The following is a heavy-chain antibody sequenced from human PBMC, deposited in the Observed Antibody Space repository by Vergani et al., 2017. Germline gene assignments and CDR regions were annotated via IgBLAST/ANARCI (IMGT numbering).Heavy chain of an antibody. J-gene: IGHJ5*02. Sequence: QVQLVQSGAEVKKPGSSVKVSCKASGGTFSSYAISWVRQAPGQGLEWMGGIIPIFGIANYAQKFQGRVTITADKSTSTAYMELSSLRSEDTAVYYCARDRWGAAAGIVSGWFDPWGQGTLVTVSS. CDR3: ARDRWGAAAGIVSGWFDP. CDR1: GGTFSSYA. CDR2: IIPIFGIA. D-gene: IGHD6-13*01. V-gene: IGHV1-69*17.